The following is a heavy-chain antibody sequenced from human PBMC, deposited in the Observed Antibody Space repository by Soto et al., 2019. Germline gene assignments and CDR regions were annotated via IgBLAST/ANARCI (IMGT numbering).Heavy chain of an antibody. CDR2: INSDGSST. CDR3: ASGSVWSGYYEHIS. CDR1: GFTFSSYW. Sequence: PGGSLRLSCAASGFTFSSYWMHWVRQAPGKGLVWVSRINSDGSSTSYADSVKGRFTISRDNAKNTLYLQMNSLRAEDTAVYYCASGSVWSGYYEHISWGQGTLVTVSS. V-gene: IGHV3-74*01. J-gene: IGHJ4*02. D-gene: IGHD3-3*01.